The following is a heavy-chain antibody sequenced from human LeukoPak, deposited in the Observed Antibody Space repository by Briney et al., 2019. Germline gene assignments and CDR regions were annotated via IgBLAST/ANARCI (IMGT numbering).Heavy chain of an antibody. D-gene: IGHD2-21*02. V-gene: IGHV3-53*01. CDR1: GFTFSSYA. J-gene: IGHJ6*02. CDR3: ARGDDYNGMDV. CDR2: IYSGGFT. Sequence: GGSLRLSCAASGFTFSSYAMSWVRQAPGKGLEWVSVIYSGGFTDYADSVRGRFTISRDNSKNTLYLQMNRLRADDTAVYYCARGDDYNGMDVWGQGTMGTVSS.